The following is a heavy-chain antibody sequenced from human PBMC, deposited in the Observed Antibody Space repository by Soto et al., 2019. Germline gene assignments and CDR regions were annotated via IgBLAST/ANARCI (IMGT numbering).Heavy chain of an antibody. D-gene: IGHD3-10*01. Sequence: KTSETLSLTCTVSGDSITTTYYYWGWIRRPPGRGLEWIGSIYYTGRTYYNPSLKSRVTISVDTSKNQFSLMLTSVTAADTAVYYCVRPRGSTSMYHWFDPLGRGTLVAASS. CDR3: VRPRGSTSMYHWFDP. V-gene: IGHV4-39*01. CDR1: GDSITTTYYY. CDR2: IYYTGRT. J-gene: IGHJ5*02.